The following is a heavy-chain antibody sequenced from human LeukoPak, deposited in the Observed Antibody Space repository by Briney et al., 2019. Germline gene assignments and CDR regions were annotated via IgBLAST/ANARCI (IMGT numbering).Heavy chain of an antibody. D-gene: IGHD1-14*01. V-gene: IGHV4-61*02. J-gene: IGHJ3*02. CDR2: VYTSGST. CDR1: GGSISSGSYD. Sequence: SETLSLACTVSGGSISSGSYDWSWIRQPAGKGLDWIGRVYTSGSTNYKPSLKSRVTISVDTSKNQFSLKLSSVTAADTAVYYCARGTGNAFDIWGQGTMVTVS. CDR3: ARGTGNAFDI.